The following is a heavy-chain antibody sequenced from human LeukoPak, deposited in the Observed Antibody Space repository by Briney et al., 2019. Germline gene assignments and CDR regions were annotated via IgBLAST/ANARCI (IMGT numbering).Heavy chain of an antibody. Sequence: GGSLRLSCAASGFTFSGSAMHWVRQASGKGLEWVGRIRSKANSYATAYAASVKGRFTISRDDSKNTAYLQMNSLKTEDTAVYYCTRLDSAEYYYYYMDVWGKGTTVTVSS. CDR2: IRSKANSYAT. CDR3: TRLDSAEYYYYYMDV. J-gene: IGHJ6*03. CDR1: GFTFSGSA. D-gene: IGHD1-14*01. V-gene: IGHV3-73*01.